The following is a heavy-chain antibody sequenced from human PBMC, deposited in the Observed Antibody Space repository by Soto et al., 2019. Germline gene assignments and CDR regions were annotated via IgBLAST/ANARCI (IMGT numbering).Heavy chain of an antibody. Sequence: RQAPGTGLEWVSAISGSGGSTYYADSVKGRFTISRDNSKNTLYLQMNSLRAEDTAVYDGPTILAAAGLANIWGQGTLVTVSS. V-gene: IGHV3-23*01. CDR3: PTILAAAGLANI. CDR2: ISGSGGST. J-gene: IGHJ4*02. D-gene: IGHD6-13*01.